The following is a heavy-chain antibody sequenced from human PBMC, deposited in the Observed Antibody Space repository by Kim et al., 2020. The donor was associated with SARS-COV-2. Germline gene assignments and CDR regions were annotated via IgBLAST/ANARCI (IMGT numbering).Heavy chain of an antibody. J-gene: IGHJ4*02. D-gene: IGHD5-18*01. V-gene: IGHV3-48*02. Sequence: YYADSVKGRFTISRDNGKNSLYLQMNSLRDEDTAVYYCARVELWLSTYDYCGQGTLVTVSS. CDR3: ARVELWLSTYDY.